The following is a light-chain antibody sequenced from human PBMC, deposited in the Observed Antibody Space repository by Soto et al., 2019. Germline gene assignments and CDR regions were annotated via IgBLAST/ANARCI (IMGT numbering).Light chain of an antibody. J-gene: IGLJ1*01. CDR2: EVS. CDR1: SSDVGSYNL. Sequence: QSALTQPASVSGSPGQSITISCTGTSSDVGSYNLVSWYQQHPGKAPKLMIYEVSKLPSWVSNRFSGSKSGNTASLTISGLQAEDEADYYCCSYAGSYVFGTGTKVTVL. V-gene: IGLV2-23*02. CDR3: CSYAGSYV.